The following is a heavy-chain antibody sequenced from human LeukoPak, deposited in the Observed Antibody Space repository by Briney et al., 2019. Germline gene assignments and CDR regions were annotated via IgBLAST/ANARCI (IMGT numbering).Heavy chain of an antibody. V-gene: IGHV4-34*01. J-gene: IGHJ4*02. CDR3: AREPTNYDILTGYYPGPFDY. Sequence: SETLSLTCAVSGGSFSGYYWSWIRQSPGKGLEWIGEINHSGSTNYNPSLKSRVTISVDTSKNQFSLKLSSVTAADTAVYYCAREPTNYDILTGYYPGPFDYWGQGTLVTVSS. D-gene: IGHD3-9*01. CDR1: GGSFSGYY. CDR2: INHSGST.